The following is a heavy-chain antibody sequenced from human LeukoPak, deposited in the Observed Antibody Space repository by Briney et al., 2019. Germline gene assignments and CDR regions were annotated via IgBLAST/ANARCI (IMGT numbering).Heavy chain of an antibody. CDR2: INHSGST. V-gene: IGHV4-34*01. Sequence: PSETLSLTCAVYGGSFSGYYWSWIRQPPGKGLEWIGEINHSGSTNYNPSLNSRVTISVDTSKNQFSLKLSSVTAADTAVYYCARGHRLPGRYWGQGTLVTVSS. CDR1: GGSFSGYY. J-gene: IGHJ4*02. D-gene: IGHD2-15*01. CDR3: ARGHRLPGRY.